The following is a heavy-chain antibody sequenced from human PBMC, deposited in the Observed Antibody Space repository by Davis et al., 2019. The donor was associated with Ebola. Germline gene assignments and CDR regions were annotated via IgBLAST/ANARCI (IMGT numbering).Heavy chain of an antibody. J-gene: IGHJ4*02. CDR2: ISSDGSSK. V-gene: IGHV3-30*03. CDR3: ARVRVKYIAAPSDFDY. Sequence: GESLKISCAASGFTFSSYAMHWVRQAPGKGLEWVAIISSDGSSKYCVDSLKGRFTISRDNAKNSLYLQMNSLRAEDTAVYYCARVRVKYIAAPSDFDYWGQGTLVTVSS. CDR1: GFTFSSYA. D-gene: IGHD6-6*01.